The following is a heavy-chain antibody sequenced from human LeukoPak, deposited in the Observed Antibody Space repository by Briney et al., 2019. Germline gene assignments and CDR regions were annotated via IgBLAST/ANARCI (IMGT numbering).Heavy chain of an antibody. J-gene: IGHJ4*02. Sequence: SVKVSCKASGGTFSSYAISWVRQAPGQGLEWMGGIIPIFGTANYAQKFQGRVTITADKSTSTAYMELSSLRSEDTAVYYCARGYSGSYLAAYYFDYWGQGTLVTVSS. CDR2: IIPIFGTA. V-gene: IGHV1-69*06. CDR3: ARGYSGSYLAAYYFDY. D-gene: IGHD1-26*01. CDR1: GGTFSSYA.